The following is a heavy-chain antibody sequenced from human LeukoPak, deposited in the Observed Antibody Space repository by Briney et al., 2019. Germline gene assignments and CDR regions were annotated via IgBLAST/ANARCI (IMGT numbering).Heavy chain of an antibody. CDR2: TVSRGTT. CDR1: GFTFTSDA. V-gene: IGHV3-23*01. Sequence: GGSLRLSCVASGFTFTSDAMNWVRQAPGKGLEWVSSTVSRGTTQYADSVKGRFTVSRNTSKNTLYLQMNSLRADDTAVYYCAKCSASAYTTGWCNWIDPWGQGTLVTVSS. D-gene: IGHD6-19*01. CDR3: AKCSASAYTTGWCNWIDP. J-gene: IGHJ5*02.